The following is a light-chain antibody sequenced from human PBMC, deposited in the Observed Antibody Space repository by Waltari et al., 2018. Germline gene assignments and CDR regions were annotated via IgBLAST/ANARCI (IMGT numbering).Light chain of an antibody. CDR1: QSLLHSNGYNY. CDR2: LGS. J-gene: IGKJ1*01. Sequence: DIVMTQSPLSLPVTPGEPASIPCRSSQSLLHSNGYNYLDWYLQTPGQSPQLLIYLGSNRASGVPDRFSGSESGTDFTLKISRVEAEDVGVYYCMQALQIPWTFGQGTKVEIK. CDR3: MQALQIPWT. V-gene: IGKV2-28*01.